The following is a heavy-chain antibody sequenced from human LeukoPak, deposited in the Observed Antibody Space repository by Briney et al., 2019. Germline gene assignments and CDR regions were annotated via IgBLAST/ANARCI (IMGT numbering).Heavy chain of an antibody. D-gene: IGHD3-16*01. CDR1: GFTVSSSYG. Sequence: GGSLRLSCAASGFTVSSSYGMSWVRQAPGKGLEWVSAITGTGHITYYADSVKGRSTISRDNSKNTLYLQMNSLRAEDTALYYCARDRLGAMLFFDSWGQGTLVTVSS. J-gene: IGHJ4*02. CDR2: ITGTGHIT. V-gene: IGHV3-23*01. CDR3: ARDRLGAMLFFDS.